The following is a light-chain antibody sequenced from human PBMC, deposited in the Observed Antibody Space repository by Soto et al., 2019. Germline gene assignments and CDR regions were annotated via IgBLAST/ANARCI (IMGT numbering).Light chain of an antibody. CDR3: QQYNSYPLT. V-gene: IGKV1-5*03. Sequence: DIQMTQSPSTLSASVGDGVTITCRASQNSNSWLAWYQQKPGTAPKLLIYKASSLESGVPSRFSGSGSGTEFTLTISSLQPDDFATYYCQQYNSYPLTVGGGTKVEIK. CDR1: QNSNSW. J-gene: IGKJ4*01. CDR2: KAS.